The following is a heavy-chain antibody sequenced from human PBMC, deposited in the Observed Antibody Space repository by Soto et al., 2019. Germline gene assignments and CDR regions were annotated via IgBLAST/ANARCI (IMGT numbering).Heavy chain of an antibody. CDR3: ARTIFGVVYYGMDV. D-gene: IGHD3-3*01. CDR1: GYTFTSYG. CDR2: ISAYNGNT. Sequence: ASVKVSCKASGYTFTSYGISWVRQAPGQGLEWMGWISAYNGNTNYAQKLQGRVTMTTDTSTSTAYMELRSLRSDDTAVYYCARTIFGVVYYGMDVCGQGTTVTVSS. V-gene: IGHV1-18*01. J-gene: IGHJ6*02.